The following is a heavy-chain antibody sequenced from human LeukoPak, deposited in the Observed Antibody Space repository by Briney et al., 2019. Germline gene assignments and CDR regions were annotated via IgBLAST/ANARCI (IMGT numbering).Heavy chain of an antibody. CDR3: ARSEGSGWLRITPDGFYYFDY. D-gene: IGHD5-12*01. V-gene: IGHV4-39*01. Sequence: PSETMSLTCTVSGGSISSSSYYWGWIGQPPGKGLEWIGRIYYSGITYYNPSLKSRVTISVDTSKNQFSLKLSSVTAADTAVYYCARSEGSGWLRITPDGFYYFDYWGQGTLVTVSS. CDR2: IYYSGIT. J-gene: IGHJ4*02. CDR1: GGSISSSSYY.